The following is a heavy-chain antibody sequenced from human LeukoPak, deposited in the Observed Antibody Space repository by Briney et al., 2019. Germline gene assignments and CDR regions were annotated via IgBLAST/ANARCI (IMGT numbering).Heavy chain of an antibody. CDR1: GFTFDNND. Sequence: PGGSLRLSCEVSGFTFDNNDMHWVRQTTGKGLEWVSAIGSAGYTYYADSVKGRFTISRDNSKNTLYLQMNSLRAEDTAVYYCAKTRPLDSSSWSHGDYWGQGTLVTVSS. CDR2: IGSAGYT. CDR3: AKTRPLDSSSWSHGDY. V-gene: IGHV3-13*01. J-gene: IGHJ4*02. D-gene: IGHD6-13*01.